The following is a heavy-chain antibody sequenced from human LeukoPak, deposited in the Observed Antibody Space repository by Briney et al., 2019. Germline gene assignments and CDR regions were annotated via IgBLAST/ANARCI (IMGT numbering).Heavy chain of an antibody. CDR1: GGSFSGYY. J-gene: IGHJ5*02. CDR3: ARDRGTGTPWFDP. D-gene: IGHD1-1*01. V-gene: IGHV4-34*01. Sequence: SETLSLTCAVYGGSFSGYYWSWIRQPPGKGLEWIGEINHSGSTNYNPYFKSRVTISVDTSKNQFSLKLSSVTAADTAVYYCARDRGTGTPWFDPWGQGTLVTVSS. CDR2: INHSGST.